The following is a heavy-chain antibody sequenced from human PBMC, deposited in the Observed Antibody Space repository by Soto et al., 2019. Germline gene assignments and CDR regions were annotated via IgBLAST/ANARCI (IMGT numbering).Heavy chain of an antibody. J-gene: IGHJ4*02. Sequence: GGSLRLSCAASGFTFSSYAMSWVRQAPGKGLEWVSAISGSGGSTYYADSVKGRFTISRDNSKNTLYLQMNSLRAEDTAVYYCAGSLPEAVAGFSYFDYWGQGTLVTVSS. V-gene: IGHV3-23*01. CDR3: AGSLPEAVAGFSYFDY. CDR2: ISGSGGST. D-gene: IGHD6-19*01. CDR1: GFTFSSYA.